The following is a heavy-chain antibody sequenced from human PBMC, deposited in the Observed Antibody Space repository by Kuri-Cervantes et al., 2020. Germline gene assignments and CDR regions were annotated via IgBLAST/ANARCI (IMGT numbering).Heavy chain of an antibody. J-gene: IGHJ4*02. CDR2: ISSSGSTI. CDR3: ARANYIWGSYVD. CDR1: GFTFSNAW. V-gene: IGHV3-11*01. Sequence: LSLTCAASGFTFSNAWMSWVRQAPGKGLEWVSYISSSGSTIYYADSVKGRFTISRDNAKNSLYLQMNSLRAEDTAVYYCARANYIWGSYVDWGQGTLVTVSS. D-gene: IGHD3-16*01.